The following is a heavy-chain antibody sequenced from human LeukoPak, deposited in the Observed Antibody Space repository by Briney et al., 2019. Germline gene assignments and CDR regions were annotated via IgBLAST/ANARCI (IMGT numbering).Heavy chain of an antibody. Sequence: SVKVSCKASGGTFSSYTISWVRQAPGQGLEWMGRIIPILGIANYAQKFQGRVTITADKSTSTAYMELSSLRSEDTAVYYCARGGGSGGGGGGVDYWGQGTLVTVSS. J-gene: IGHJ4*02. CDR2: IIPILGIA. D-gene: IGHD3-16*01. CDR1: GGTFSSYT. CDR3: ARGGGSGGGGGGVDY. V-gene: IGHV1-69*02.